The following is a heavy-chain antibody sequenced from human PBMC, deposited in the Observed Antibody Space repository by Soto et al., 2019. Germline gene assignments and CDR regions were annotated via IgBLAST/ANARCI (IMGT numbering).Heavy chain of an antibody. D-gene: IGHD4-17*01. CDR1: GFTLRVYG. Sequence: EVQLLESGGGLVQPGGSLRLSCAASGFTLRVYGMSWVRQAPGKGLEWVSAISGSGGSTYYTDSVKGRLTISRDNSKNMLFLQMNSLRAEDTAVNYCATGAYGDYVRGDAFDGWGQGTVVTVSS. V-gene: IGHV3-23*01. CDR3: ATGAYGDYVRGDAFDG. CDR2: ISGSGGST. J-gene: IGHJ3*01.